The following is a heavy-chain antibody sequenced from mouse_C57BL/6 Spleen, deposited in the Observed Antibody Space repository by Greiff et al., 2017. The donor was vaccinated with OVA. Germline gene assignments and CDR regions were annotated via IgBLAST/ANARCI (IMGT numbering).Heavy chain of an antibody. J-gene: IGHJ4*01. CDR3: ASFHYYGSSNYAMDY. CDR1: GYAFSSYW. Sequence: QVQLQQSGAELVKPGASVKISCKASGYAFSSYWMNWVKQRPGKGLEWIGQIYPGDGDTNYNGKFKGKATLTADKSSSTAYMQLSSLTSEDSAVYFCASFHYYGSSNYAMDYWGQGTSVTVSS. CDR2: IYPGDGDT. D-gene: IGHD1-1*01. V-gene: IGHV1-80*01.